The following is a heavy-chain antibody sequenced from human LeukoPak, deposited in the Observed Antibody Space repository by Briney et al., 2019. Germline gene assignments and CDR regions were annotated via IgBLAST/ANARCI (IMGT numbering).Heavy chain of an antibody. CDR2: ITPDGSYS. CDR1: GYTFSSFW. CDR3: SRDTFGHHDY. D-gene: IGHD3-10*01. J-gene: IGHJ4*02. V-gene: IGHV3-74*01. Sequence: GGSLRLSCAASGYTFSSFWMHWARQAPGKGLVWVSRITPDGSYSTYADSAKGRFTISRDNARNTLFLQMNGLRAEDTAVYYCSRDTFGHHDYWGQGTLVTVSS.